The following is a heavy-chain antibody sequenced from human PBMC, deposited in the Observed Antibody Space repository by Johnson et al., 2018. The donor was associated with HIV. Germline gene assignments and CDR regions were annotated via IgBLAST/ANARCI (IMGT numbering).Heavy chain of an antibody. CDR2: ISYDGSNK. D-gene: IGHD3-22*01. CDR1: GFTFSSYA. CDR3: ARDYYDSSGYHHAFDI. V-gene: IGHV3-30-3*01. Sequence: QVQLVESGGGVVQPGRSLRLSCAASGFTFSSYAMHWVRQAPGKGLEWVAVISYDGSNKYYADSVKGRFTISRDNSKNTVYLQMNSLRAEDTAVYYCARDYYDSSGYHHAFDIWGQGTMVTVSS. J-gene: IGHJ3*02.